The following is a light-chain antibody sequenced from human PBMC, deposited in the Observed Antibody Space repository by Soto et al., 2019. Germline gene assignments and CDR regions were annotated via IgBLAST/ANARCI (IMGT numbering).Light chain of an antibody. V-gene: IGKV3-20*01. Sequence: EIVLTQSPGTLSLSPGERATISCRASQSFSSSYLAWYQQKPGQAPRLLIYGASSRAIGIPDRFSGSGSGTDFTLTISSLEPEDFPVYYCQHYGSALFTFGPGTKVDV. CDR2: GAS. J-gene: IGKJ3*01. CDR1: QSFSSSY. CDR3: QHYGSALFT.